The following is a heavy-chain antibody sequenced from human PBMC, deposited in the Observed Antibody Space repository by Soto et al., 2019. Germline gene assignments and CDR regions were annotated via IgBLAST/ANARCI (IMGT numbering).Heavy chain of an antibody. CDR2: IKSKTDGGTT. D-gene: IGHD3-3*01. CDR1: GFTFSNAW. Sequence: GGSLRLSCAASGFTFSNAWMNWVRQAPGKGLEWVGRIKSKTDGGTTDYAAPVKGRFTISRDDSNNTLYLQMNSLKTEDTAVYYCTTVMVSWSGYYEAYDYYYGMDVWGQGTTVTVSS. V-gene: IGHV3-15*07. CDR3: TTVMVSWSGYYEAYDYYYGMDV. J-gene: IGHJ6*02.